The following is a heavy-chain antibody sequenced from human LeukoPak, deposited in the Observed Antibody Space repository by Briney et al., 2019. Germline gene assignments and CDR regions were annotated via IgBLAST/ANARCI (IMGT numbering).Heavy chain of an antibody. CDR3: ARGLVAGTVNYYGMDV. V-gene: IGHV3-33*01. CDR2: IWYDGSKK. J-gene: IGHJ6*02. D-gene: IGHD6-19*01. Sequence: GRSLRLSCAASGFSFSSYGMHWVRQAPGKGLEWVAVIWYDGSKKYYADSVKGRFTISRDNSKNTLYLQMNSLRAEDTAMYYCARGLVAGTVNYYGMDVWSQGTTVTVSS. CDR1: GFSFSSYG.